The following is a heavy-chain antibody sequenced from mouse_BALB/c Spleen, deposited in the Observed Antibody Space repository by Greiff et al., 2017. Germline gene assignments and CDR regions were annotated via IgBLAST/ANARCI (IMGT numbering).Heavy chain of an antibody. J-gene: IGHJ3*01. Sequence: AASGFDFSRYWMSWVRQAPGKGLEWIGEINPDSSTINYTPSLKDKFIISRDNAKNTLYLQMSKVRSEDTALYYCAREKDYGSSWFAYWGQGTLVTVSA. D-gene: IGHD2-2*01. V-gene: IGHV4-1*02. CDR1: GFDFSRYW. CDR2: INPDSSTI. CDR3: AREKDYGSSWFAY.